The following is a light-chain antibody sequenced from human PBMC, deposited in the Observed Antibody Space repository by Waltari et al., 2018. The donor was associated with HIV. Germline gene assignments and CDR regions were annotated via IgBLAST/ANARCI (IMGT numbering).Light chain of an antibody. V-gene: IGLV1-47*01. CDR3: AAWDDSLSGSWV. CDR1: SSNIGSNY. J-gene: IGLJ3*02. Sequence: QSVLTQPPSASGTPGQRVTISCSGSSSNIGSNYVYWYQQLPGTAPKLLLYRKNQRPSGVPGRFSGSKSGTSASLAISGLRSEDEADYYCAAWDDSLSGSWVFGGGTKLTVL. CDR2: RKN.